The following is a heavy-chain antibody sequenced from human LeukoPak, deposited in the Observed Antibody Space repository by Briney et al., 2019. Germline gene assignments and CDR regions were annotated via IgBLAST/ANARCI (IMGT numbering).Heavy chain of an antibody. CDR1: GFTFTTYG. CDR2: LSGRNNSI. J-gene: IGHJ4*02. V-gene: IGHV3-48*02. D-gene: IGHD3-22*01. Sequence: GGSLRLSCAASGFTFTTYGMNWLRQAPGKGLEWVSYLSGRNNSIYYAESVKGRFTISRDNAKNSLYLQMNSLRDEDTAVYYCARDFRYHDSSGYYSFDYWGQGTLVTVSS. CDR3: ARDFRYHDSSGYYSFDY.